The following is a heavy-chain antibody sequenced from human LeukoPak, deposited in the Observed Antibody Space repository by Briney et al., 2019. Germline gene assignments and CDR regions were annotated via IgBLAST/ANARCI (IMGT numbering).Heavy chain of an antibody. CDR3: ARSMMALAGPFNY. CDR2: IYSGGCT. Sequence: PGGSLRLSCAASGFTFSNSHMSWVRQAPGKGLEWVSLIYSGGCTYYSDSVKGRFTISRDNSKNTVYLQMSSLRAEDTAVYFCARSMMALAGPFNYWGQGTLVTVSS. V-gene: IGHV3-53*01. D-gene: IGHD6-13*01. CDR1: GFTFSNSH. J-gene: IGHJ4*02.